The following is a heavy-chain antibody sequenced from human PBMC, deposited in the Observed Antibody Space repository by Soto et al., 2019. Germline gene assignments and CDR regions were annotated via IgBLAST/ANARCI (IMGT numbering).Heavy chain of an antibody. CDR2: IWYDGSNK. V-gene: IGHV3-33*01. CDR1: GFTFSSYG. D-gene: IGHD3-10*01. CDR3: ARPAPYDGSGVYYGMDV. J-gene: IGHJ6*02. Sequence: GGSLRLSCAASGFTFSSYGMHWVRQAPGKGLEWVAVIWYDGSNKYYADSVKGRFTISRDNSKNTLYLQMNSLRAEDTAVYYCARPAPYDGSGVYYGMDVWGQGTTVTVSS.